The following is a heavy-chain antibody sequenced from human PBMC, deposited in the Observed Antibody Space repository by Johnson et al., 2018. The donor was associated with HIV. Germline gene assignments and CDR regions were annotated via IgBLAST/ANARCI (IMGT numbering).Heavy chain of an antibody. V-gene: IGHV3-20*04. CDR2: IDWNGRRT. J-gene: IGHJ3*01. CDR3: VRRDSGSLSFDL. Sequence: VQLVESGGGVVQPGRSLRLSCAASGFTFSSYAMHWVRQVPGKGLEWVSGIDWNGRRTAYADSVKGRCTISRDNDRNSLYLQVNNLRVEDTALYFCVRRDSGSLSFDLWGQGTMVIVSS. CDR1: GFTFSSYA. D-gene: IGHD1-26*01.